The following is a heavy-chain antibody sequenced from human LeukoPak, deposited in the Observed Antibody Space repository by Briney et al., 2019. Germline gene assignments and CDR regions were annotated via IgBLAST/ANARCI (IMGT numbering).Heavy chain of an antibody. J-gene: IGHJ4*02. Sequence: GGSLRLSCAASGFTVSSNYMSWVRQAPGKGLEWVSVIYSGGSTYYADSVKGRFTISRDNSKNTLYLQMNSLRAEDTAVYYCAREEEGELPDYWGQGTLVTVTS. CDR2: IYSGGST. V-gene: IGHV3-66*01. CDR1: GFTVSSNY. CDR3: AREEEGELPDY. D-gene: IGHD1-7*01.